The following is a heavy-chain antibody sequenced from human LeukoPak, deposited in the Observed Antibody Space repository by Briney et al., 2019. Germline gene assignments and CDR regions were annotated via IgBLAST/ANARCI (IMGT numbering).Heavy chain of an antibody. CDR3: ARHGSIATGAFTH. V-gene: IGHV4-39*01. CDR1: GGSISSSSYY. Sequence: SETLSLTCTVSGGSISSSSYYWGWIRQPPGKGLEWIGSIYYSGSTYFNPSLKSRVTISVDTSKNQFSLKLGSVTAADTAVYYCARHGSIATGAFTHWGQGTLVTVSS. CDR2: IYYSGST. D-gene: IGHD6-13*01. J-gene: IGHJ4*02.